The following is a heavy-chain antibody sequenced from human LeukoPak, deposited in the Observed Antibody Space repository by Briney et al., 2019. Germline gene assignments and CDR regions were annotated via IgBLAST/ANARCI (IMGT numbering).Heavy chain of an antibody. CDR3: ARESLLGIAVAGLFDY. J-gene: IGHJ4*02. CDR2: INPNSGGT. D-gene: IGHD6-19*01. V-gene: IGHV1-2*02. CDR1: GYTFIDYY. Sequence: ASVKVSCKASGYTFIDYYMHWVRQAPGQGLEWMGWINPNSGGTNYAQKFQGRVTMTRDTSISTAYMELSRLRSDDTAVYYCARESLLGIAVAGLFDYWGQGTLVTVSS.